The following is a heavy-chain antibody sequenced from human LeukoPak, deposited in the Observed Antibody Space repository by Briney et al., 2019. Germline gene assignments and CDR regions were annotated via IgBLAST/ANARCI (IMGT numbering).Heavy chain of an antibody. J-gene: IGHJ4*02. Sequence: PGGSLRLSCAASGFTFSSYAITWVRQAPGKGLGWVSLISGTGGSTYYADSVKGRFTISRDNSKNTLYLQMNSLRAEDTAVYYCAKRSIVVPYYFDYCGQGTLVTVSS. CDR2: ISGTGGST. CDR3: AKRSIVVPYYFDY. V-gene: IGHV3-23*01. CDR1: GFTFSSYA. D-gene: IGHD2-21*01.